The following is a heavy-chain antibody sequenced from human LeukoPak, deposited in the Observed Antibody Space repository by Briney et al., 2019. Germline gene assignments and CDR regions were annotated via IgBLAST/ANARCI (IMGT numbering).Heavy chain of an antibody. V-gene: IGHV1-69*13. Sequence: SVKVPCKASGGTFSSYAISWVRQAPGQGLEWMGGIIPIFGTANYAQKFQGRVTITADESTSTAYMELSSLRSEDTAVYYCARGGVTYSGYDSGLLSFDYWGQGTLVTVSS. D-gene: IGHD5-12*01. CDR3: ARGGVTYSGYDSGLLSFDY. CDR1: GGTFSSYA. CDR2: IIPIFGTA. J-gene: IGHJ4*02.